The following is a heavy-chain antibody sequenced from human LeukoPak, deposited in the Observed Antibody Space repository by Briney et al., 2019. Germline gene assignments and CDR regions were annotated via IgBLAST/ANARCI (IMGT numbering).Heavy chain of an antibody. CDR3: ARGLFWFGDLKTHWFDP. CDR2: MNPKTGNT. Sequence: ASVKVSCKASGYTFTSYDINWVRQATGQGLEWMGWMNPKTGNTGYARNFQGRVTMTRDTSISTAYMELSSLRSEDTAVYYCARGLFWFGDLKTHWFDPWGQGTQVTVSS. V-gene: IGHV1-8*01. CDR1: GYTFTSYD. D-gene: IGHD3-10*01. J-gene: IGHJ5*02.